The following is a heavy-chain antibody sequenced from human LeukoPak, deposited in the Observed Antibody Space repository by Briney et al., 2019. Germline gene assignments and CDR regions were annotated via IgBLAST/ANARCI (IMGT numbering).Heavy chain of an antibody. CDR2: IYYSGTT. CDR1: GGSISSGGYY. V-gene: IGHV4-31*03. CDR3: ARAGSYGTTWFDP. D-gene: IGHD1-1*01. J-gene: IGHJ5*02. Sequence: PSETLSLTGTVSGGSISSGGYYWSWIRQHPGKGLEWIGYIYYSGTTYYNPSLKSRLTISVDTSKNQFSLKLNSVTAADTAVYFCARAGSYGTTWFDPWGQGTLVTVSS.